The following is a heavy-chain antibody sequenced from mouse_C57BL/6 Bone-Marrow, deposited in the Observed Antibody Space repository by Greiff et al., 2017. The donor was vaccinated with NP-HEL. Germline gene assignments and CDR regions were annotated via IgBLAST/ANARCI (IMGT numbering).Heavy chain of an antibody. CDR1: GFTFSDYY. Sequence: EVQLVESEGGLVQPGSSMKLSCTTSGFTFSDYYMAWVRQVPEKGLDWVANINYDGSSTYYLDSLKSRFIISRDNAKNILYLQMSSLKSEDTATYCCAREGGLRRRTYAMDYWGQGTSVTVSS. J-gene: IGHJ4*01. CDR2: INYDGSST. CDR3: AREGGLRRRTYAMDY. D-gene: IGHD2-4*01. V-gene: IGHV5-16*01.